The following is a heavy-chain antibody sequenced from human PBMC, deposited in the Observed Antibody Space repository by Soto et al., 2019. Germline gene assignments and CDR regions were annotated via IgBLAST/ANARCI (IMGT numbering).Heavy chain of an antibody. CDR3: ARDGVITYYYDSSGYPPFYWFGP. D-gene: IGHD3-22*01. J-gene: IGHJ5*02. CDR2: ISSSSSYI. V-gene: IGHV3-21*01. Sequence: GGSLRLSCAASGFTFSSYSMNWVRQAPGKGLEWVSSISSSSSYIYYADSVKGRFTISRDNAKNSLYLQMNSLRAEDTAVYYCARDGVITYYYDSSGYPPFYWFGPWGQGTLVTVSS. CDR1: GFTFSSYS.